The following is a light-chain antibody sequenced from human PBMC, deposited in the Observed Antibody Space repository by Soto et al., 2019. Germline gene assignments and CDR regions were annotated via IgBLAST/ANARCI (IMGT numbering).Light chain of an antibody. V-gene: IGLV1-44*01. CDR3: ATWDDSLNGPV. J-gene: IGLJ3*02. CDR2: SNN. CDR1: SSNIRTNT. Sequence: QSVLTQPPSASGTPGQRVTISCSGSSSNIRTNTVNWYQQLPGTAPKFVIYSNNQRPSGVPDRFSGSKSGTSASLAISGLQSEDEADYYCATWDDSLNGPVFGGGTKLTVL.